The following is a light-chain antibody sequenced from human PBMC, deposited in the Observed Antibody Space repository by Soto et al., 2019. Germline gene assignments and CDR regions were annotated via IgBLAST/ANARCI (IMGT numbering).Light chain of an antibody. CDR1: QSISSW. CDR2: KAS. V-gene: IGKV1-5*03. J-gene: IGKJ4*01. Sequence: DIQMTQFPSTLSASVGDRVTITCRASQSISSWLAWYQQKPGKAPELLIYKASNLESGVPSRFSGSGSGTEFTLTISSLQPDDFATYYCQQYTSYPLTFGGGTKVEIK. CDR3: QQYTSYPLT.